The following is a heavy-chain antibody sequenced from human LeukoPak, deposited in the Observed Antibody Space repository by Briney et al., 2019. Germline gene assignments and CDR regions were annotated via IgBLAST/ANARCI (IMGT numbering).Heavy chain of an antibody. CDR3: ARDMRQWLVPSPFDY. Sequence: GGSLRLSCAASGFTFSGYWMHWVRQAPGKGLVWVSRINTAATSTTYADSVKGRFTISRDNAKNSLYLQMNSLRAEDTAVYYCARDMRQWLVPSPFDYWGQGTLVTVSS. D-gene: IGHD6-19*01. V-gene: IGHV3-74*01. CDR2: INTAATST. J-gene: IGHJ4*02. CDR1: GFTFSGYW.